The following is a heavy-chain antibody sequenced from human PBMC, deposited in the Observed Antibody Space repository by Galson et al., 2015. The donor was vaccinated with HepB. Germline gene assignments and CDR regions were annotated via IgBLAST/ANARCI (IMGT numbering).Heavy chain of an antibody. Sequence: ETPSLTCTVSGDSINYYYWSWIRQPPGKGLEWIGYIYNSGKTNYHSSLQSRVSISVDTSLSQFSLTLRSVTAADTAVYYCARGYHYGSGSYYPYWYFDLWARGVLVTVSS. CDR3: ARGYHYGSGSYYPYWYFDL. CDR1: GDSINYYY. V-gene: IGHV4-59*01. D-gene: IGHD3-10*01. J-gene: IGHJ2*01. CDR2: IYNSGKT.